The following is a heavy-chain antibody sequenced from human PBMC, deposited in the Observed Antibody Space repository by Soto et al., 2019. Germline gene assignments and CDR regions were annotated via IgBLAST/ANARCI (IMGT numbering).Heavy chain of an antibody. Sequence: SETLSLTCTVSGGSISSGDYYWSWIRQPPGKGLEWIGYIYYSGSTYYNPSLKSRVTISVDTSKNQFSLKLSSVTAADTAVYYCARGKLSDYVWGSYRYHFDYWGQGTVVTVSS. V-gene: IGHV4-30-4*01. J-gene: IGHJ4*02. CDR2: IYYSGST. CDR3: ARGKLSDYVWGSYRYHFDY. D-gene: IGHD3-16*02. CDR1: GGSISSGDYY.